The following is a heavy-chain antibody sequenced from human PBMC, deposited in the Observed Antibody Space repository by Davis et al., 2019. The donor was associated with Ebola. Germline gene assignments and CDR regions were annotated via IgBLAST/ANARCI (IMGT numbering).Heavy chain of an antibody. CDR3: VKDRRGSYAFDI. CDR1: GSTFNTYA. D-gene: IGHD1-26*01. J-gene: IGHJ3*02. Sequence: PGGPLRPSCPPPGSTFNTYAMHWARQPPGRGLDFASGTNDNGGTTHYADSVKGRFTISRDDSRSTVYLQMSSLTVEDTALYYCVKDRRGSYAFDIWGQGTMVTVSS. CDR2: TNDNGGTT. V-gene: IGHV3-64D*06.